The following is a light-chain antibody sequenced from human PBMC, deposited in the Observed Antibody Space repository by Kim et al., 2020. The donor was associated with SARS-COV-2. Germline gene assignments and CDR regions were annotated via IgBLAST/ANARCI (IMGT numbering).Light chain of an antibody. Sequence: PGKRARITCGGTGIGSRSVHWYQQKPGRAPVIVISYASVRPSGIPERFSGSNSGNTATVTISRVEAGDEADYYCQVWDSSDDHRVVFGGGTKLSVL. J-gene: IGLJ2*01. V-gene: IGLV3-21*04. CDR1: GIGSRS. CDR2: YAS. CDR3: QVWDSSDDHRVV.